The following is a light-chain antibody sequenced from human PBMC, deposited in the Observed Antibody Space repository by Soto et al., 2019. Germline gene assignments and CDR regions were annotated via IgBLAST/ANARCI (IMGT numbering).Light chain of an antibody. CDR3: QQYNNWPPWT. CDR1: QSVSSS. Sequence: EIVMTQSPATLSVSPGERATLSCRASQSVSSSLAWYQQKPGQAPRLLIYGASIRATGIPARFSGSGSGTEFTLTISSLQSEDFAVYYCQQYNNWPPWTFGQGTKV. CDR2: GAS. V-gene: IGKV3-15*01. J-gene: IGKJ1*01.